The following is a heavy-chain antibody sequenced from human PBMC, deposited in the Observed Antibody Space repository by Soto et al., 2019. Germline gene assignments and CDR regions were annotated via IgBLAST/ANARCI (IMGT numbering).Heavy chain of an antibody. V-gene: IGHV4-59*01. CDR1: GGSFSIYY. CDR2: IYYSGST. CDR3: ARDRITMIVVGGYYGMDV. J-gene: IGHJ6*02. Sequence: SETLSLSCAVYGGSFSIYYWSWIRKPPDKSLEWIGYIYYSGSTNYNPSLKSRVTISVDTSKNQFSLKLSSVTAADTAVYYCARDRITMIVVGGYYGMDVWGQGTTVTV. D-gene: IGHD3-22*01.